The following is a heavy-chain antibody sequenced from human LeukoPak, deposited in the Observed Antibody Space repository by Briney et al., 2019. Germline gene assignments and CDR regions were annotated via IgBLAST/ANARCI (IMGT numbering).Heavy chain of an antibody. CDR1: GFTFSSYS. CDR2: ISSSSSYI. D-gene: IGHD5-24*01. Sequence: GGSLRLSCAASGFTFSSYSMNWVRQAPGKGLEWVSSISSSSSYIYYADTVKGRFTISRDNAKNPLYLQMNSLRAEDTAVYYCARDSNGYNGFDYWGQGTLVTVSS. J-gene: IGHJ4*02. V-gene: IGHV3-21*01. CDR3: ARDSNGYNGFDY.